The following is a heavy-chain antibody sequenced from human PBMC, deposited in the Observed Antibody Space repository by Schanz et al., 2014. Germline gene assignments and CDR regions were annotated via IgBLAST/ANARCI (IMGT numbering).Heavy chain of an antibody. CDR2: IWFDGTNK. CDR3: ARPSDSSWYMDV. V-gene: IGHV3-33*08. D-gene: IGHD2-21*02. CDR1: GFTFSNFA. J-gene: IGHJ6*03. Sequence: QVQLVESGGGVVQPGRSLRLSCAASGFTFSNFAIHWVRQAPGKGLEWLAVIWFDGTNKYNADSVKGRFTISRDNAKNSLYLQMNSLRAEDTAVYYCARPSDSSWYMDVWGKGTTVTVSS.